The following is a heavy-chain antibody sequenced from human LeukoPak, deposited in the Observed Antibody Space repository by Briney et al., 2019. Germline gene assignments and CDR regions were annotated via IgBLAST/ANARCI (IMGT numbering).Heavy chain of an antibody. CDR2: IYYSGST. CDR3: ASQYYYDSSGYQDY. V-gene: IGHV4-39*01. Sequence: SETLSLTCTVSGGSISSSSYYWGWIRQPPGTGLEWIGSIYYSGSTYYNPSLKSRVTISVDTSKNQFSLKLSSVTAADTAVYYCASQYYYDSSGYQDYWGQGTLVTVSS. D-gene: IGHD3-22*01. CDR1: GGSISSSSYY. J-gene: IGHJ4*02.